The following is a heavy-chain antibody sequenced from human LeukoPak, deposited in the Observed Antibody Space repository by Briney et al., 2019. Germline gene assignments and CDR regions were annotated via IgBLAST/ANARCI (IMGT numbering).Heavy chain of an antibody. CDR1: GFTFSRYW. D-gene: IGHD4-17*01. CDR2: INEDGSGK. CDR3: ARAVTSTEGY. Sequence: SGGSLRLSCAASGFTFSRYWMTWVRQAPGKGLEWVASINEDGSGKHYVDSVKGRITISRDNAQKSVYLEMNSLRAEDTAVYYCARAVTSTEGYWGQGTLVTVSS. J-gene: IGHJ4*02. V-gene: IGHV3-7*03.